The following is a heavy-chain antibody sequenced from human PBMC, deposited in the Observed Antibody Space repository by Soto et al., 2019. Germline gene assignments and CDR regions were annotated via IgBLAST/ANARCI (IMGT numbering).Heavy chain of an antibody. D-gene: IGHD3-3*01. CDR1: GLTVKSSH. CDR3: AKGAYYDFWSGYSVFDY. J-gene: IGHJ4*02. V-gene: IGHV3-53*01. Sequence: GGSLRLSCGASGLTVKSSHISWVCLAPGKGLEWVSVFYSDGKTYYADSVKGRFTLSRDNSKNTLDLQMTSLRAEDTAIYYCAKGAYYDFWSGYSVFDYWGQGIQVTVSS. CDR2: FYSDGKT.